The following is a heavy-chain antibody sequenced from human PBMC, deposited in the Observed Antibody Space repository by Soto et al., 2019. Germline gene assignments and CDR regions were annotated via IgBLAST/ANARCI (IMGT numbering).Heavy chain of an antibody. Sequence: QVQLQESGPGLVKPSQTLSLTCTVSGGSISSGGYYWSWFRQHPGKGLEWIGYIYYSGSTYYNPSLKSRVTISVDTSKNQFSLKLSSVTAADTAVYYCARVVGGHSIGYYFDYWGQGTLVTVSS. V-gene: IGHV4-31*03. D-gene: IGHD2-2*01. CDR2: IYYSGST. CDR3: ARVVGGHSIGYYFDY. CDR1: GGSISSGGYY. J-gene: IGHJ4*02.